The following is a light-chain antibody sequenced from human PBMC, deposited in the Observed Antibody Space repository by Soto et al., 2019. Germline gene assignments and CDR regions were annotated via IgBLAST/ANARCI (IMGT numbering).Light chain of an antibody. J-gene: IGLJ2*01. CDR2: EVN. CDR3: CSYAGRSNVV. Sequence: QSALTQPASVSGSPGQSITISCTGTSGDVGTYNLVSWYQQHPGRAPKLILFEVNKRPSGVSNRLSGSKSGNTASLAISGLQADDEADYHCCSYAGRSNVVCGGGTKLTVL. CDR1: SGDVGTYNL. V-gene: IGLV2-23*02.